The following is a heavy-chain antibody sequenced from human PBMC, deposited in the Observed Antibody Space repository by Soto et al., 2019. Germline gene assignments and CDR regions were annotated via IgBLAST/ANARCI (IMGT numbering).Heavy chain of an antibody. D-gene: IGHD6-6*01. CDR2: IYHSGST. J-gene: IGHJ4*02. V-gene: IGHV4-30-2*01. Sequence: PSETLSLTCAVSGGSISSGGYSWSWIPHPPGKGLEWIGYIYHSGSTYYHPALKSRVTISVDRSKNQCSLKLSSVTAADTAVYYCARDNEIAARVFDYWGQGTPGTVSS. CDR3: ARDNEIAARVFDY. CDR1: GGSISSGGYS.